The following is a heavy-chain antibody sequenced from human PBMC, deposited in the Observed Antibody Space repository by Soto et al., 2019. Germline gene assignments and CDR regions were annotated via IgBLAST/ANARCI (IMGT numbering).Heavy chain of an antibody. Sequence: SETLSLTCTVSGGSIRSSSYYWGWIRQPPGKGLEWIGSIYYSGSTYYNPSLKSRVTISVDTSKNQFSLKLSSVTAADTAVYYCASQDYRWGSKRNYDYGMEVWGQGTTVTVSS. V-gene: IGHV4-39*01. D-gene: IGHD3-16*01. CDR2: IYYSGST. CDR3: ASQDYRWGSKRNYDYGMEV. CDR1: GGSIRSSSYY. J-gene: IGHJ6*02.